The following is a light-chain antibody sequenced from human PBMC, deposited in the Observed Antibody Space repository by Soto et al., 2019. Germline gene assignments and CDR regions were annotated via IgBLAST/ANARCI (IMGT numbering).Light chain of an antibody. CDR3: QQYNNWPPT. J-gene: IGKJ1*01. CDR2: GAS. CDR1: QSVTSN. V-gene: IGKV3-15*01. Sequence: IVITQAKTILSGSPRASATLSWRASQSVTSNLAWYQQKRGQAPRLLIFGASTRATGIPARFSGSESGTDFTLTISSLQSEDFAVYYCQQYNNWPPTFGQGTKVDIK.